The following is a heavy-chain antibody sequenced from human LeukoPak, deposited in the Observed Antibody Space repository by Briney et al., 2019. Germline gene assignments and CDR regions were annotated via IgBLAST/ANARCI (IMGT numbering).Heavy chain of an antibody. CDR1: GGSFSGYY. CDR2: IYYRGNT. D-gene: IGHD6-19*01. Sequence: SETLSLTCAVYGGSFSGYYWGWIRQPPGKGLQWIGSIYYRGNTYYNPSLESRVTMSVDTSKNQFSLKVSSVTAADTAVYYCAKWIAVAGTTYYFDYWGQGALVTVSS. CDR3: AKWIAVAGTTYYFDY. V-gene: IGHV4-34*01. J-gene: IGHJ4*02.